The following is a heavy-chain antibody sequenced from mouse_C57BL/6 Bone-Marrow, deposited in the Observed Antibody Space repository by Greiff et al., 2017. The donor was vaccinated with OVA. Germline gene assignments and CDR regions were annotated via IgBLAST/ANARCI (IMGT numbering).Heavy chain of an antibody. J-gene: IGHJ4*01. V-gene: IGHV1-9*01. CDR2: ILPGSGST. Sequence: QVQLQQSGAELMKPGASVKLSCKATGYTFTGYWIEWVKQRPGHGLEWIGEILPGSGSTNYNEKFKGKATFTADTSSNTAYMQISSLTTEDSAIYYCARDYYGSRKYYYAMDYWGQGTSVTVSS. CDR3: ARDYYGSRKYYYAMDY. D-gene: IGHD1-1*01. CDR1: GYTFTGYW.